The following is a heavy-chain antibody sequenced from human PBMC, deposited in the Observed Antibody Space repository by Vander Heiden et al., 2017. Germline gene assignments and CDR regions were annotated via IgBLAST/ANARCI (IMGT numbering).Heavy chain of an antibody. CDR1: GFTVSSYS. Sequence: EVQLVESGGGWVQPGGSLRLSCAASGFTVSSYSMNWVRQAPGKGLEWVSYISSSSSTTYYADSVKGRFTISRDNAKNSLYLQMNSLRAEDTAVYYCARVVVSGWYYFDYWGQGTLVTVSS. CDR3: ARVVVSGWYYFDY. CDR2: ISSSSSTT. D-gene: IGHD6-19*01. J-gene: IGHJ4*02. V-gene: IGHV3-48*01.